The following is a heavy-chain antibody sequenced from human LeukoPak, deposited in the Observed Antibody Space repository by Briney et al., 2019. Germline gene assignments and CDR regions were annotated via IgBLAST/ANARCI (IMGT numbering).Heavy chain of an antibody. CDR3: ARGQAAIADAFDI. Sequence: PGGSLRLSCAASGFTFSSYSMNWVRQAPGKGLEWVSSISSSSSYIYYADSVKGRFTISRDNAKNSLYLQMNSLRAEDTAAYYCARGQAAIADAFDIWGQGTMVTVSS. D-gene: IGHD2-2*02. CDR1: GFTFSSYS. CDR2: ISSSSSYI. J-gene: IGHJ3*02. V-gene: IGHV3-21*01.